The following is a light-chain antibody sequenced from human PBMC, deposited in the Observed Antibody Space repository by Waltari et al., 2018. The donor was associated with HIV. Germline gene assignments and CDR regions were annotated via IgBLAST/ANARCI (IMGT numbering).Light chain of an antibody. V-gene: IGLV1-44*01. Sequence: QPVVTQPPSVSVTPGQTVTISCSGRPSNTGLKTLHSYHHLPATAPKRLIYGNYQRPSGVPDRFSASTSGTSAALAISGLRSGDEADYYCASWDASLNGWVFGGGTKLTVL. J-gene: IGLJ3*02. CDR1: PSNTGLKT. CDR3: ASWDASLNGWV. CDR2: GNY.